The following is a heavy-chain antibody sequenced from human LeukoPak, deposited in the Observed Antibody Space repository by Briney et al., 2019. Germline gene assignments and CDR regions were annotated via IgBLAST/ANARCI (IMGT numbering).Heavy chain of an antibody. J-gene: IGHJ4*02. D-gene: IGHD3-22*01. CDR3: ARGVNYYDSSGYYFDY. CDR2: INAGNGNT. Sequence: ASVKVSCKASGYTFTSYAMHWVRQAPGQRLEWMGWINAGNGNTKYSQEFQGRVTITRDTSASTAYMELSSLRSEDMAVYYCARGVNYYDSSGYYFDYWGQGTLVTVSS. CDR1: GYTFTSYA. V-gene: IGHV1-3*03.